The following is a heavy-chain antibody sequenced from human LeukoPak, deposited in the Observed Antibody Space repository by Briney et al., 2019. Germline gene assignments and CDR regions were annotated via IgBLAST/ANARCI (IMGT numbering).Heavy chain of an antibody. CDR3: ARRQSTYCSSTSCYRRDVDY. Sequence: PSETLPLTCTVSGGSISSSSYYWGWIRQPPGKGLEWIGSIYYSGSTYYNPSLKSRVTISVDTSKNQFSLKLSSVTAADTAVYYCARRQSTYCSSTSCYRRDVDYWGQGTLVTVSS. CDR2: IYYSGST. D-gene: IGHD2-2*01. CDR1: GGSISSSSYY. J-gene: IGHJ4*02. V-gene: IGHV4-39*01.